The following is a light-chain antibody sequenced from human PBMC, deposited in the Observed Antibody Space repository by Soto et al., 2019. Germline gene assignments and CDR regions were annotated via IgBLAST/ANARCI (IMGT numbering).Light chain of an antibody. CDR1: QSVRSN. J-gene: IGKJ5*01. V-gene: IGKV3D-15*01. CDR2: DAS. Sequence: EIVMTQSPATLSVSAGERATLSCRARQSVRSNLAWYQQKPGQAPRLLIYDASTRATGIPARFSGSGSGTEFILTISSLQSEDFGVYYCQQYNNWPTITFGQGTRLEIK. CDR3: QQYNNWPTIT.